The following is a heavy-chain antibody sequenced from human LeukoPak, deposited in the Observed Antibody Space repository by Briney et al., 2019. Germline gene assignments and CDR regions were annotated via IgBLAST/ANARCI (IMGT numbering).Heavy chain of an antibody. V-gene: IGHV4-59*01. CDR1: GGSPCRDY. D-gene: IGHD1-7*01. CDR2: FYYSRSI. Sequence: PLETLSLTPTVSGGSPCRDYWSSSRQPPGPGRRCIGYFYYSRSINYTPSLKSRVTISVDTSKNHISLKLSSVTAADTAVYPRGTWNYATGGFDYWGQGTLVTVSS. J-gene: IGHJ4*02. CDR3: GTWNYATGGFDY.